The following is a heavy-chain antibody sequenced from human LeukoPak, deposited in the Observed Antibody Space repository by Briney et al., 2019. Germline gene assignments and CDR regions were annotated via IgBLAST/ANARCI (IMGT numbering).Heavy chain of an antibody. J-gene: IGHJ6*03. Sequence: GRSLRLSCAASGFTLEDYAMYWVRQAPGKGLEWVGVLSHDGRDKYYADSVKGRFTISRDNSKNTLFVQMNNMTTEDTAVYYCARDGQVVVGGAIGYFYYYMDVWGKGTTVTVSS. CDR3: ARDGQVVVGGAIGYFYYYMDV. V-gene: IGHV3-30*04. CDR1: GFTLEDYA. CDR2: LSHDGRDK. D-gene: IGHD2-2*01.